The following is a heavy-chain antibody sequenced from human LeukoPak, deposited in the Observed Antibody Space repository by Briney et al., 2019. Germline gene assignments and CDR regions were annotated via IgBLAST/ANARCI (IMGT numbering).Heavy chain of an antibody. Sequence: ASVKVSCKASGYTFTSYYMHWVRQAPGQGLEWMGIINPSGGSTSYAQKFQGRVTMTRDTSTSTVYVELSSLRSEDTAVYYCASRDCSGGSCYAGNDAFDIWGQGTMVTVSS. CDR3: ASRDCSGGSCYAGNDAFDI. CDR1: GYTFTSYY. CDR2: INPSGGST. J-gene: IGHJ3*02. D-gene: IGHD2-15*01. V-gene: IGHV1-46*01.